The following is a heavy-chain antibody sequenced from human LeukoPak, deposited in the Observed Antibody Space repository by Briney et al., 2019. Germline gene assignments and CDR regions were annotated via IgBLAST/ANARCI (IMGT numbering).Heavy chain of an antibody. V-gene: IGHV5-51*01. CDR1: GYNFTNYW. Sequence: GESLKISCKGSGYNFTNYWIGWARQMPGKGLEWMGIIYPGDSDTRYSPSFQGQVTISADKSISTAYLQWSSLKASDTAMYYCARGKRITMIVGAFDIWGQGTMVTVSS. CDR3: ARGKRITMIVGAFDI. J-gene: IGHJ3*02. D-gene: IGHD3-22*01. CDR2: IYPGDSDT.